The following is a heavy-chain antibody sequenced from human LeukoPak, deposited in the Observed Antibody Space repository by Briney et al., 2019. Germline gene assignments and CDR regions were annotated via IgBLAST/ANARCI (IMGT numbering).Heavy chain of an antibody. J-gene: IGHJ4*02. Sequence: SETLSLTCTVSGGSISSYYWSWIRQPPGKGLEWIGYIYYSWSTNYNPSLKSRVTISVDTSKNQFSLKLSSVTAADTAVYYCARAPCHVYPFYYFDYWGQGTLVTVSS. V-gene: IGHV4-59*01. CDR1: GGSISSYY. D-gene: IGHD5/OR15-5a*01. CDR3: ARAPCHVYPFYYFDY. CDR2: IYYSWST.